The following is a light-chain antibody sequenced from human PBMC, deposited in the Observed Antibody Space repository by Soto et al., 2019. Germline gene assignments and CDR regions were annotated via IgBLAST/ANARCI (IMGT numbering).Light chain of an antibody. CDR2: RVS. CDR1: RSLVYSDGNTD. J-gene: IGKJ5*01. CDR3: IDRTHWT. V-gene: IGKV2-30*01. Sequence: GVMTQSPLSLPVTLGQAASMSCRSSRSLVYSDGNTDLNWFQQRPGQSPRRLIYRVSNRDSGVANIVSGSGSGTDSPLNISMVEAEYVGYHYYIDRTHWTFGQGTELEVK.